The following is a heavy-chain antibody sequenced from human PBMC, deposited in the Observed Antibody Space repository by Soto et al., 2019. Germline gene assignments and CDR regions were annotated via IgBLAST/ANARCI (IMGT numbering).Heavy chain of an antibody. CDR1: GGSISSSTYY. CDR3: ARPPFAGYDFWSGYYTPDYWYFDL. V-gene: IGHV4-39*07. CDR2: IDNSGST. Sequence: SETLSLTCAVSGGSISSSTYYWGWIRQPPGKGLEWVGSIDNSGSTNYNPSLKSRVTISVDTSKNQFSLKLSSVTAADTAVYYCARPPFAGYDFWSGYYTPDYWYFDLWGRGTLVTVSS. J-gene: IGHJ2*01. D-gene: IGHD3-3*01.